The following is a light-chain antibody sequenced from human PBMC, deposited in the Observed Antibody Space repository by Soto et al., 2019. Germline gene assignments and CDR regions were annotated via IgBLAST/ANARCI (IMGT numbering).Light chain of an antibody. CDR3: MQDLQTPYT. CDR2: LGS. CDR1: QRLLHSNGNTF. J-gene: IGKJ2*01. V-gene: IGKV2-28*01. Sequence: EIVMPQSPPSLTVTPGEPASISCRSSQRLLHSNGNTFLDWYLQKPGQSPQLLIYLGSNRASGVPDRVSGSEAGTDFTLKISRVEAEDVGVYYCMQDLQTPYTFGQGTKLEIK.